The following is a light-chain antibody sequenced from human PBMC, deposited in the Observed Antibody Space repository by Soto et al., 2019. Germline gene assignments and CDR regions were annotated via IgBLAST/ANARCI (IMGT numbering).Light chain of an antibody. CDR3: QQYNSYSPLT. CDR1: QSISSW. CDR2: KAS. V-gene: IGKV1-5*03. J-gene: IGKJ4*01. Sequence: DIQMTQSPSTLSASVGDRVTITCRASQSISSWLAWYQQKPGKAPKLLIYKASSLESGVPSRFSGSGSGTEFTLTISSLQPDDFATYYCQQYNSYSPLTFGGGTKVAIK.